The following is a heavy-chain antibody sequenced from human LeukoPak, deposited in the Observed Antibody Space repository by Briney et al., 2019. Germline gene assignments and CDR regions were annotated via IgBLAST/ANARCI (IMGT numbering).Heavy chain of an antibody. V-gene: IGHV1-2*02. D-gene: IGHD1-1*01. CDR3: ARDWGTKYAEYFQH. CDR1: VYTFTGYY. CDR2: INPNSGGT. Sequence: GASVKVSCKASVYTFTGYYMHWVRQAPGQGLEWMGWINPNSGGTNYAQKFQGRVTMTRDTSISTAYMELSRLRSDDTAVYYCARDWGTKYAEYFQHWGQGTLVTVSS. J-gene: IGHJ1*01.